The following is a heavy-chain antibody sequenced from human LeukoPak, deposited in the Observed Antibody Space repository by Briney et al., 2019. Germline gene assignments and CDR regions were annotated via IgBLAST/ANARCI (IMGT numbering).Heavy chain of an antibody. V-gene: IGHV1-69*05. CDR1: GGTFSSYA. D-gene: IGHD3-22*01. J-gene: IGHJ4*02. CDR3: ARSNYYYSSGYYPY. Sequence: SVKVSCKASGGTFSSYAISWVRQAPGQGLEWMGRIIPIFGTANYAQKFQGRVTITTDESTSTAYMELSSLRSEDTAVYYCARSNYYYSSGYYPYWGQGTLVTVSS. CDR2: IIPIFGTA.